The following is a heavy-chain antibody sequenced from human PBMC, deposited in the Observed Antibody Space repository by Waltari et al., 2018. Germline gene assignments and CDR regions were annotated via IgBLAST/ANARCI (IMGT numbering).Heavy chain of an antibody. V-gene: IGHV4-39*01. D-gene: IGHD3-9*01. J-gene: IGHJ5*02. CDR3: ARGGVNYNNWFDP. CDR2: ISYSGTT. CDR1: GGSLRDESSY. Sequence: QLRLQESGPGLVKPSETLSVTCIVSGGSLRDESSYWGWLRQSPEKGLEWVGHISYSGTTFYNPSLMSRVTRSVDTLKNQFSLEMTSLTAADTAVYYCARGGVNYNNWFDPWGQGTPVTVSS.